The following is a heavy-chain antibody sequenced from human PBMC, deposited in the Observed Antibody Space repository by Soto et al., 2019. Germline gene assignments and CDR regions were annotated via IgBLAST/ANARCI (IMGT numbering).Heavy chain of an antibody. J-gene: IGHJ5*02. D-gene: IGHD1-26*01. CDR2: IRSKANSYAT. CDR3: TRPIWVGATRENWFDP. V-gene: IGHV3-73*01. Sequence: GGSLRLSCAASGFTFSGSAMHWVRQASGKGLEWVGRIRSKANSYATAYAASVKGRFTISRDDSKNTAYLQMNSLKTEDTAVYYCTRPIWVGATRENWFDPWGQGTLVTVS. CDR1: GFTFSGSA.